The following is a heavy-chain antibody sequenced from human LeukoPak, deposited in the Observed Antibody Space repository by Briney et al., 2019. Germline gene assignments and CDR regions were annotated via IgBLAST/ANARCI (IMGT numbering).Heavy chain of an antibody. Sequence: GGSLRLSCVASEFTLSRYWMSWVRQAPGKGLEWVANIKQDGSEKYYVDSVKGRFTISRDNAKNSLYLQMNSLRAEDTAVYYCARGWLRFWGQGTLVTVSS. V-gene: IGHV3-7*01. CDR3: ARGWLRF. CDR1: EFTLSRYW. J-gene: IGHJ4*02. CDR2: IKQDGSEK. D-gene: IGHD5-12*01.